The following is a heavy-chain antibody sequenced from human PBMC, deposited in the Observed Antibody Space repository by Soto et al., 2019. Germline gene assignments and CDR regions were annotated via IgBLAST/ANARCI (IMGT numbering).Heavy chain of an antibody. V-gene: IGHV3-74*01. Sequence: EVQLVESGGGLVQPGGSVRLSCAASGFDFANAWMHWVRQAPGKGLVWVSHVNSDGSITTYADSVKGRFTISRDNAKNTVYLQMNSLRVEDTAVYYCTRDQRYSSAVWGQGTLVTVSS. D-gene: IGHD5-18*01. J-gene: IGHJ4*02. CDR3: TRDQRYSSAV. CDR1: GFDFANAW. CDR2: VNSDGSIT.